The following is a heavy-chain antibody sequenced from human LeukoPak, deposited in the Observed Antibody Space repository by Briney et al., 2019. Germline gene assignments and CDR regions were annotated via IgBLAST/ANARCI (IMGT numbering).Heavy chain of an antibody. Sequence: GASVKVSCKVSGYTLTELSMHWVRQAPGKGLEWMGGFDPEDGETIYAQKFQGRVTMTEDTSTDTAYMELSSLRSEDTAVYYCARVGLPTVYSSSWYGFHYWGQGTLVTVSS. CDR1: GYTLTELS. V-gene: IGHV1-24*01. CDR3: ARVGLPTVYSSSWYGFHY. D-gene: IGHD6-13*01. J-gene: IGHJ4*02. CDR2: FDPEDGET.